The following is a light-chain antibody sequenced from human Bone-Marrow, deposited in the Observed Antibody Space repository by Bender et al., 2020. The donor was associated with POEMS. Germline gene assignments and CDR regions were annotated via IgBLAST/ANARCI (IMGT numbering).Light chain of an antibody. J-gene: IGLJ3*02. Sequence: QSVLTQPPSASGTPGQRVTISCSGGSSNIGAHAVNWYQHLPVTAPKLLIYSSHRRPSEVPDRFSGSRSGTSASLAISGLQSEDEADYYCAVWDDSLNGWVVGGGTKLTVL. V-gene: IGLV1-44*01. CDR3: AVWDDSLNGWV. CDR1: SSNIGAHA. CDR2: SSH.